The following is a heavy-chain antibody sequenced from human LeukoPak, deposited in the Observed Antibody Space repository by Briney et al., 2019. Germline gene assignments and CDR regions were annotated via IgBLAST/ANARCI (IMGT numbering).Heavy chain of an antibody. Sequence: PSQTLSLTCTVSGGSISSGSYYWSWIRQPAGKGLEWIGRIYTSGSTNYNPSLKSRVTISADTSKNQFSLKLSSVTAADTAVYYCARAYSGSYYVGYYYYYMDVWGKGTTVTVSS. CDR1: GGSISSGSYY. D-gene: IGHD1-26*01. CDR2: IYTSGST. V-gene: IGHV4-61*02. CDR3: ARAYSGSYYVGYYYYYMDV. J-gene: IGHJ6*03.